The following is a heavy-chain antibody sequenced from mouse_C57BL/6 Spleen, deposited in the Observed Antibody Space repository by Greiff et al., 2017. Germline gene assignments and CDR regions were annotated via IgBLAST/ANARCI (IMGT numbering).Heavy chain of an antibody. Sequence: VQRVESGAELVRPGASVTLSCKASGYTFTDYEMHWVKQTPVHGLEWIGAIDPETGGTAYNQKFKGKAILTADKSSSTAYMDLRSLTSEDSAVYYCTRKSFPDDWYFDVWGTGTTVTVSS. CDR2: IDPETGGT. V-gene: IGHV1-15*01. D-gene: IGHD2-3*01. CDR3: TRKSFPDDWYFDV. J-gene: IGHJ1*03. CDR1: GYTFTDYE.